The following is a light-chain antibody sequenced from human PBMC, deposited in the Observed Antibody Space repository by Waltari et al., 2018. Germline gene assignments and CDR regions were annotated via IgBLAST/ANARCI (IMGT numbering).Light chain of an antibody. CDR1: SGSLSTTSY. J-gene: IGLJ3*02. Sequence: QTVVTQEPSLSVSHGGTVTLTCALSSGSLSTTSYATWYQQTPGQPPRTLVYKGNSRSSGVPDRFSGSILGNKAALTITGAQADDESDYYCSLYMGSGIWVFGGGTKLTVL. CDR2: KGN. V-gene: IGLV8-61*01. CDR3: SLYMGSGIWV.